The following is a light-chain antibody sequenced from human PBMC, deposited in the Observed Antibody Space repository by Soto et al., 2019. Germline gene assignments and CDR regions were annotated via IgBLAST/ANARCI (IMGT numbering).Light chain of an antibody. CDR1: SSDIGGYNS. J-gene: IGLJ6*01. CDR3: ISYRDRQNLL. Sequence: SALTQTPSASGSPGQSVTISCTGTSSDIGGYNSVSWYQQHPGKAPKVMIYDVTKRPSGVPDRFSVSKSGNTASLTVSALRAEDEAHYYCISYRDRQNLLFGHGTKVTV. CDR2: DVT. V-gene: IGLV2-8*01.